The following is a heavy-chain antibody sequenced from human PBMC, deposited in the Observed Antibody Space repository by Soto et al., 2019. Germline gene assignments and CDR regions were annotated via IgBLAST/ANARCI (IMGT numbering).Heavy chain of an antibody. CDR2: IHHSGAT. CDR3: ATQGFYRMGV. Sequence: QVQLQESGPGLVQPSGTLSLTCAVSGDSITGDNWWSWVRQPPGKGLEWIGEIHHSGATNYNPSLKSRVTISVDKSTNQFSLELNSVTAADTAMFYCATQGFYRMGVWGRGTTVTVSS. CDR1: GDSITGDNW. V-gene: IGHV4-4*02. J-gene: IGHJ6*02.